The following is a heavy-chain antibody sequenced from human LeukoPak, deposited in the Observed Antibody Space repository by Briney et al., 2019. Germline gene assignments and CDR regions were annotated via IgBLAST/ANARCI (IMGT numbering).Heavy chain of an antibody. CDR3: ARKGQGSNWAAEYFQN. J-gene: IGHJ1*01. CDR1: GFTFSSYS. Sequence: PGGSLRLSCAASGFTFSSYSMNWVRQAPGEGLEWVSAISGSGGTGTYYADSVEGRFTISRDNSKNTLYLQMNSLRAEDTAVYYCARKGQGSNWAAEYFQNWGQGTLVTVSS. V-gene: IGHV3-23*01. CDR2: ISGSGGTGT. D-gene: IGHD6-13*01.